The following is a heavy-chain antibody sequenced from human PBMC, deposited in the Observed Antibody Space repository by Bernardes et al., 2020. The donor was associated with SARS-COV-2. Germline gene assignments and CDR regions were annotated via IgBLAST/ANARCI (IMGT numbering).Heavy chain of an antibody. V-gene: IGHV4-39*06. CDR3: ARDIVVPAATGAFDI. Sequence: SETLSLTCTVSGGSISSSSYYWGWIRHPPGKGLEWIGSIYYSGSTYYNPSPKSRVTISVDTSKNQFPLKLSSVTAADTAVYYCARDIVVPAATGAFDIWGQGTMVTVSS. D-gene: IGHD2-2*01. CDR2: IYYSGST. J-gene: IGHJ3*02. CDR1: GGSISSSSYY.